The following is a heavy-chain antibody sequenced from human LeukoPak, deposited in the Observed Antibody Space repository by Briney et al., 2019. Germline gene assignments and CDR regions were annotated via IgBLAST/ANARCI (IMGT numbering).Heavy chain of an antibody. CDR2: ISSRSNYI. CDR1: GFTFSDYY. CDR3: AKGYSSGWYYFDY. V-gene: IGHV3-11*06. D-gene: IGHD6-19*01. Sequence: GGSLRLSCAASGFTFSDYYMSWIRQAPGKGLEWVSSISSRSNYIYYADSVKGRFTISRDNAKNSLYLQMNSLRAEDTAIYYCAKGYSSGWYYFDYWGQGTLVTVSS. J-gene: IGHJ4*02.